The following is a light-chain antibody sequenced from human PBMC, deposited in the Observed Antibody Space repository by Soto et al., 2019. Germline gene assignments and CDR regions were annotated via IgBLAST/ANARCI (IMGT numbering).Light chain of an antibody. CDR1: SSNMRTNT. CDR2: SND. V-gene: IGLV1-44*01. Sequence: QSVLTQPPSASGTPGQTVSISCSGTSSNMRTNTVNWYQHLPGTAPKLIIYSNDQRPSGGPDRFSASKSSTSASLAINGLQSEDEAVYYCAAWDDSLAWVFGGGTQLTVL. CDR3: AAWDDSLAWV. J-gene: IGLJ3*02.